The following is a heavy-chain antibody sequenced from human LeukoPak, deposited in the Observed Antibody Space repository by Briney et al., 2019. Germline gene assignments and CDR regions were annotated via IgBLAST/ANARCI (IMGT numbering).Heavy chain of an antibody. Sequence: GGSLRLSCAASGFTVSSNYMSWVRQAPGKGLEWVSVMYTGGSTYYADSVKGRFTISRDTSKNTLYLQMNSLRAEDTAMYYRARYSYSYYFDYWGQGTLVTVSS. D-gene: IGHD5-18*01. V-gene: IGHV3-53*01. J-gene: IGHJ4*02. CDR2: MYTGGST. CDR1: GFTVSSNY. CDR3: ARYSYSYYFDY.